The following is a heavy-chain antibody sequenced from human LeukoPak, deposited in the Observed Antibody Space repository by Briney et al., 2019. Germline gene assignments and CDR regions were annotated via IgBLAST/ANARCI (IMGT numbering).Heavy chain of an antibody. J-gene: IGHJ4*02. V-gene: IGHV4-34*01. D-gene: IGHD6-13*01. CDR3: ARGGKQQLSAYFDY. CDR2: TNHSGST. CDR1: GGSFSGYY. Sequence: SETLSLTCSVYGGSFSGYYWSWIRQPPGKGLEWIGETNHSGSTNYNPSLKSRLTISVDTSNNQFSLKLSSVPAAGTAVYYCARGGKQQLSAYFDYWGQGTLVTVSS.